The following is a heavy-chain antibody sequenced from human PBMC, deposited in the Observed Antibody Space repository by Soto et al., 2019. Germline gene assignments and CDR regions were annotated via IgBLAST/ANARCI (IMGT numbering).Heavy chain of an antibody. CDR1: GFTFSNYG. J-gene: IGHJ6*04. CDR2: IDGPGGRV. CDR3: AKDPADSWTIDV. D-gene: IGHD5-12*01. Sequence: EVQLLESGGHLVQPGGSLRLSCAASGFTFSNYGVNWVRQAPGKGLEWVSNIDGPGGRVLYADSVKGRFTVSRDNSMSTLYLQMNSLRAEDTAVYYCAKDPADSWTIDVWGKGTTVAVSS. V-gene: IGHV3-23*01.